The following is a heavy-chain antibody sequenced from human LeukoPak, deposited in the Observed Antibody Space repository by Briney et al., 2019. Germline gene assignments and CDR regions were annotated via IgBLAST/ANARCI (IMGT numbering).Heavy chain of an antibody. CDR1: GGTFSIYA. CDR3: ARARQQLVQDGMDV. J-gene: IGHJ6*02. Sequence: SVKVSCKASGGTFSIYAISWVRQAPGQGLEWMGGIIPIFGTANYAQKFQGRVTITADESTSTAYMELSSLISEDTAVYYCARARQQLVQDGMDVWGQGTTVTVSS. V-gene: IGHV1-69*13. CDR2: IIPIFGTA. D-gene: IGHD6-13*01.